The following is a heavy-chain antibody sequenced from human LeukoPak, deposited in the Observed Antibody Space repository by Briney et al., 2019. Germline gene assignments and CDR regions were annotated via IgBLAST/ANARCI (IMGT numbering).Heavy chain of an antibody. CDR2: IRSKDHNYAT. V-gene: IGHV3-73*01. CDR3: ARLAVSNVGTTVFDY. D-gene: IGHD1-14*01. CDR1: GFTFSSYW. Sequence: GGSLRLSCAASGFTFSSYWMSWVRQASGKGLEWVGRIRSKDHNYATTYAASVKGRFTISRDDSKNTAYLQINSLKTEDTAVYYCARLAVSNVGTTVFDYWGQGTLVTVSS. J-gene: IGHJ4*02.